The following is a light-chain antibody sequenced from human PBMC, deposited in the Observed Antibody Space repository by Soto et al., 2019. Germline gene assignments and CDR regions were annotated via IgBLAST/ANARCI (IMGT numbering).Light chain of an antibody. J-gene: IGLJ2*01. V-gene: IGLV2-14*01. CDR2: DVT. CDR3: SSYTSSSTLVV. CDR1: SSDVGGYNY. Sequence: QSALTQPASVSGSPGQSITISCTGTSSDVGGYNYVSWYQQHPGKAPKLMIYDVTNRPSGVSNRFSGSKSGNTASLTISGLQAEDEADYYCSSYTSSSTLVVXGGGTKLTVL.